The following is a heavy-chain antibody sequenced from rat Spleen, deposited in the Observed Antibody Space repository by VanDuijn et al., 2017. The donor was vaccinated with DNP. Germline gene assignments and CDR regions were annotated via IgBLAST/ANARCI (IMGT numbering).Heavy chain of an antibody. J-gene: IGHJ2*01. CDR2: ISSGGST. CDR3: ARRYNSGYFDY. D-gene: IGHD4-3*01. V-gene: IGHV2S12*01. CDR1: GFSLTNYH. Sequence: QVQLKESGPGLVQPSQTLSLTCTVSGFSLTNYHVHWVRQPPGKGLQWIATISSGGSTYYTSVLKSRLRISRDTSKGQVFLKVNSLQTEDTGTYYCARRYNSGYFDYWGQGVKVTVSS.